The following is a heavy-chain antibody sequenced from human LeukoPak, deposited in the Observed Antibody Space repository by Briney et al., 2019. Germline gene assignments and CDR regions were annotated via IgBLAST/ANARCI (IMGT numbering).Heavy chain of an antibody. CDR3: AKEDGVWDSYFDY. V-gene: IGHV3-30*18. CDR2: ISYDGSNK. Sequence: GGSLRLSCAASGFTFSSYGMHWLRQAAGKGVEWVAVISYDGSNKYYADSLKGRFTISRDNSKNTLYLQMNSLRAEDTAVYYCAKEDGVWDSYFDYWGQGTLVTVSS. D-gene: IGHD5-24*01. CDR1: GFTFSSYG. J-gene: IGHJ4*02.